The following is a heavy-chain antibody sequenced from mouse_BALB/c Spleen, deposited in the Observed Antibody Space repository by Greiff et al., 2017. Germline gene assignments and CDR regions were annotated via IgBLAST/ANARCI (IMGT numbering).Heavy chain of an antibody. CDR3: RPFYGNYVDYAMDY. D-gene: IGHD2-1*01. Sequence: EVQLQQSGAELVKPGASVKLSCTASGFNIKDTYMHWVKQRPEQGLEWIGRIDPANGNTKYDPKFQGKATITADTSSNTAYLQLSSPTSEDTAVYYCRPFYGNYVDYAMDYWGQGTSVTVSS. V-gene: IGHV14-3*02. CDR2: IDPANGNT. CDR1: GFNIKDTY. J-gene: IGHJ4*01.